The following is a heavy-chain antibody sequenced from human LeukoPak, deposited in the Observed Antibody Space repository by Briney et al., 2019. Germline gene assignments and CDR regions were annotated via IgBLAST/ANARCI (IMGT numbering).Heavy chain of an antibody. D-gene: IGHD3-3*01. V-gene: IGHV4-38-2*02. CDR2: IYHSGST. CDR3: AREAAVLRFLEWYHEVGAFDI. Sequence: SETLSLTCAVSGYSISSGYYWGWIRQPPGKGLEWIGSIYHSGSTYYNPSLKSRVTISVDTSKNQFSLKLSSVTAADTAVYYCAREAAVLRFLEWYHEVGAFDIWGQGTMVTVSS. J-gene: IGHJ3*02. CDR1: GYSISSGYY.